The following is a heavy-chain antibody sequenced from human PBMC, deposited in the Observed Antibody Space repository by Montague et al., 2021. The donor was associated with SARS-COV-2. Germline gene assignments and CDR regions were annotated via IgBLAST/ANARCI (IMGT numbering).Heavy chain of an antibody. CDR3: AADYGERDWFDP. Sequence: SETLSLTCTVSGGSISSSSYYWGWIRQPPGTGLEWIGSIYYSGSTYYNPSLKSRVTISVDTSKNQFSLKLSSVTAADTAVYYCAADYGERDWFDPWGQGTLVTVSS. V-gene: IGHV4-39*01. J-gene: IGHJ5*02. D-gene: IGHD4-17*01. CDR1: GGSISSSSYY. CDR2: IYYSGST.